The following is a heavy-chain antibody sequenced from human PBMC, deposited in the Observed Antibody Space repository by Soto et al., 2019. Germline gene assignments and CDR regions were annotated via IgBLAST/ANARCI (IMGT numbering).Heavy chain of an antibody. Sequence: QVQLQESGPRLVKPSETLSLTCTVSDGSISSYYWSWIRQPPGKGLEWIGYIYYSGSTSYNPSLKSRVTISVDTSKNQFSLKLSSVTAADTAVYYGARLFGSGETANYGMDVWGQGTTVTVSS. J-gene: IGHJ6*02. D-gene: IGHD3-10*01. CDR2: IYYSGST. CDR1: DGSISSYY. CDR3: ARLFGSGETANYGMDV. V-gene: IGHV4-59*01.